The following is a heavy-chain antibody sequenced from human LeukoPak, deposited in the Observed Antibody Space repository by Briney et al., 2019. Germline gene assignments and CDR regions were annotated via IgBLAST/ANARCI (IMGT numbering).Heavy chain of an antibody. D-gene: IGHD4-17*01. CDR3: ARARTTVTTRDFDP. Sequence: GASVKVSCKASGYTFTDYFILWVRQSPGQGLEWMGWINPYSGATNYAQKFQGRVTMTRDTSISTAYMDLTRVISNDTAVYYCARARTTVTTRDFDPWGQGTLVTVSS. CDR1: GYTFTDYF. V-gene: IGHV1-2*02. CDR2: INPYSGAT. J-gene: IGHJ5*02.